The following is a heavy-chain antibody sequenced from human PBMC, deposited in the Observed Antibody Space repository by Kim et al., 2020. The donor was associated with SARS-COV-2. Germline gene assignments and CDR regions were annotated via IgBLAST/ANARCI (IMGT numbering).Heavy chain of an antibody. CDR1: SDSISSRGYF. V-gene: IGHV4-39*01. CDR3: AGHGAPGQQMVRTFDI. CDR2: IYYNGDT. J-gene: IGHJ3*02. Sequence: SETLSLTCTVSSDSISSRGYFWAWIRQPQGMGLVWIGSIYYNGDTYYKPTLKSRVTISVDTSKNQFSLKLSSVTAADTTVYYCAGHGAPGQQMVRTFDIWGQRTMVTVSA. D-gene: IGHD6-13*01.